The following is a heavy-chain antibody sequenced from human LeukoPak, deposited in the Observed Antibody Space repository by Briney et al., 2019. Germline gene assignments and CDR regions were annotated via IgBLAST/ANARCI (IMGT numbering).Heavy chain of an antibody. CDR3: ATRKGYYYDSSGFTDYYYYMDV. CDR1: GGTFSSYA. CDR2: IIPIFGTA. D-gene: IGHD3-22*01. J-gene: IGHJ6*03. V-gene: IGHV1-69*06. Sequence: GASVKVSCKASGGTFSSYAISWVRQSPGQGLEWMGGIIPIFGTANYAQKFQGRVTITADKSTSTAYMELSSLRSEDTAVHYCATRKGYYYDSSGFTDYYYYMDVWGKGTTVTVSS.